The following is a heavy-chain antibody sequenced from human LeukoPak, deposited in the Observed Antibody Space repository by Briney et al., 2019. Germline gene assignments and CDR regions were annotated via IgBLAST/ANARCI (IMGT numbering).Heavy chain of an antibody. D-gene: IGHD4-17*01. Sequence: RGSLRLSCAASGFTFSSHAMSWVRQVPGKGLEWVSGISGSGGSTYYADSVKGRFTISRDNSKNMLYLQMNSLRAEDTAVYYCAKKVLTVTTWYFDYWGQGTLVTVSS. CDR1: GFTFSSHA. J-gene: IGHJ4*02. V-gene: IGHV3-23*01. CDR2: ISGSGGST. CDR3: AKKVLTVTTWYFDY.